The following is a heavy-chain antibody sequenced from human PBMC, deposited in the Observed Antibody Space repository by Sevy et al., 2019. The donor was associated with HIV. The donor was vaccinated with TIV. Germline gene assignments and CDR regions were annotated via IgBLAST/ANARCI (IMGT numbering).Heavy chain of an antibody. V-gene: IGHV1-18*01. Sequence: ASVKVSCKASGYTFTSYGISWVRQAPGQGLEWMGWISAYNGNTNYAQKLQGRVTMTTDTSTRTAYMELRSLRSDDTAVYYCARGCSGGDCTLSVDYWGQGTLVTVSS. CDR3: ARGCSGGDCTLSVDY. CDR2: ISAYNGNT. D-gene: IGHD2-21*02. CDR1: GYTFTSYG. J-gene: IGHJ4*02.